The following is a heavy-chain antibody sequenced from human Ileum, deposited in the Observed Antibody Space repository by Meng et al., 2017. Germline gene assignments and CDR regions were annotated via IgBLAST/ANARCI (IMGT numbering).Heavy chain of an antibody. CDR2: AST. J-gene: IGHJ4*02. CDR1: GGSVSRAGYQ. CDR3: ARYILRWGYYFDY. D-gene: IGHD4-23*01. Sequence: VNLQESGPGRGRPSETLSLRCTFSGGSVSRAGYQWGWIRQPPGKGLEWIGYASTNYNPSLKSRVTISVDKSKNQFSLKLSSVTAADTAVYYCARYILRWGYYFDYWGQGTLVTVSS. V-gene: IGHV4-61*08.